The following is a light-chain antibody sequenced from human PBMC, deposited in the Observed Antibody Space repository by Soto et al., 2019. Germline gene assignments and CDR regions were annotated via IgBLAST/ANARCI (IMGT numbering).Light chain of an antibody. V-gene: IGLV2-14*01. CDR1: CTDVGDYNY. CDR3: ASYTSITTLYV. CDR2: EVS. Sequence: HSTLTQPASGSGTPGQSITISCTGTCTDVGDYNYVSWYQHRPDYGPKLIIFEVSNRPSGVSDRFSGSKSGITASLTICGLQAEDEADYYCASYTSITTLYVFRTGTKVTVL. J-gene: IGLJ1*01.